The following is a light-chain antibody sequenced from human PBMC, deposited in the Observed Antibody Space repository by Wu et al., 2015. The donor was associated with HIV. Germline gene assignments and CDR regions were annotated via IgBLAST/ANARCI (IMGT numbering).Light chain of an antibody. V-gene: IGKV3-11*01. CDR3: QHRSNWPPYT. Sequence: EIVLTQSPATLSLSPGERATLSCRASQSISNYLAWYRQRPGQAPRLLIYGASNRATGIPARFSGSGSGIDFTLTISSLEPEDFAVYYCQHRSNWPPYTFGQGTKLEIK. CDR1: QSISNY. J-gene: IGKJ2*01. CDR2: GAS.